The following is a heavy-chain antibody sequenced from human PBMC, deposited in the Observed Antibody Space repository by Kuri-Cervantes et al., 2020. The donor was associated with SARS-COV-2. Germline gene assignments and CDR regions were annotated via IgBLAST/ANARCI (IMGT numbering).Heavy chain of an antibody. Sequence: ASVKVSCKASGYTFTSYGISWVRQAPGQGLEWMGWISAYNGNTNYAQKLQGRVTMTTDTSTSTAYMELRSLRSDDTAVYYCAADESDCSGGSCYHDGAYWGQGTLVTVSS. J-gene: IGHJ4*02. CDR1: GYTFTSYG. V-gene: IGHV1-18*04. D-gene: IGHD2-15*01. CDR3: AADESDCSGGSCYHDGAY. CDR2: ISAYNGNT.